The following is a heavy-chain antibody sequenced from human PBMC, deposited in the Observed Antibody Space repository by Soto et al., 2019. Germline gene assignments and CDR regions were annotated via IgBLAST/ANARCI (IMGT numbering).Heavy chain of an antibody. CDR3: ARQYCSGGSCYYYYGMDV. Sequence: GESLKISCKGSGYSFTSYWISWVRQMPGKGLEWMGRIDPSDSYTNYSPSFQGHVTISADKSISTAYLQWSSLKASDTAMYYCARQYCSGGSCYYYYGMDVWGQVTTVTVSS. D-gene: IGHD2-15*01. CDR2: IDPSDSYT. V-gene: IGHV5-10-1*01. J-gene: IGHJ6*02. CDR1: GYSFTSYW.